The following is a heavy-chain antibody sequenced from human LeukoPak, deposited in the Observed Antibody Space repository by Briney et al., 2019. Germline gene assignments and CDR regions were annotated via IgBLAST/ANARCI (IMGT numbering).Heavy chain of an antibody. CDR2: ISGSGGST. CDR3: AKGQSGTHPWVHFDY. CDR1: GFTFNCA. D-gene: IGHD1-26*01. V-gene: IGHV3-23*01. Sequence: GGSLRLSCAASGFTFNCAMSWVRQAPGKGLEWVSSISGSGGSTYYADSVKGRFTISRDNSKNTLYLQMNSLRAEDTAVYYCAKGQSGTHPWVHFDYWGQGTLVTVSS. J-gene: IGHJ4*02.